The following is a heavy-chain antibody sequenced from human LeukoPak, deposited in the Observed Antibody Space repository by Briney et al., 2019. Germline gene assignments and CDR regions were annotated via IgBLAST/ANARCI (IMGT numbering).Heavy chain of an antibody. D-gene: IGHD2-15*01. Sequence: GASVKVSCKASGYMFTSYGINWVRQAPGQGLEWMGWISAYNGNTNYAQKLQGGVTMTTDTSTSTAYMELRSLRSDETAVYYCARDRRSGGSTNWFDPWGQGTLVTVSS. CDR1: GYMFTSYG. CDR2: ISAYNGNT. V-gene: IGHV1-18*01. CDR3: ARDRRSGGSTNWFDP. J-gene: IGHJ5*02.